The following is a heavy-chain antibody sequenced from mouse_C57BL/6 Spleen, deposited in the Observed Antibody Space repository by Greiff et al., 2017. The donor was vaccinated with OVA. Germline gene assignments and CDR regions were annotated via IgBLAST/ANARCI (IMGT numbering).Heavy chain of an antibody. CDR1: GYSITSGYY. V-gene: IGHV3-6*01. Sequence: ESGPGLVKPSQSLSLTCSVTGYSITSGYYWNWIRQFPGNKLEWMGYISYDGSNNYNPSLKNRISITRDTSKNQFFLKLNSVTTEDTATYYCAREGISLDYWGQGTTLTVSS. J-gene: IGHJ2*01. CDR2: ISYDGSN. CDR3: AREGISLDY.